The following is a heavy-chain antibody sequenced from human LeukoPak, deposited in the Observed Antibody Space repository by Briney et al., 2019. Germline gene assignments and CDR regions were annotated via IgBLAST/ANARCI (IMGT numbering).Heavy chain of an antibody. CDR3: ARGSSDWYGPFDY. Sequence: GGSLRLSCAASGFTFSTYAMSWVRQAPGKGLEWVSAIRGSGGTTYYAESVKGRFTISRDNSKNTLYLQMNSLRVEDTAVYYCARGSSDWYGPFDYWGQGTLVTVSP. V-gene: IGHV3-23*01. D-gene: IGHD6-19*01. CDR1: GFTFSTYA. CDR2: IRGSGGTT. J-gene: IGHJ4*02.